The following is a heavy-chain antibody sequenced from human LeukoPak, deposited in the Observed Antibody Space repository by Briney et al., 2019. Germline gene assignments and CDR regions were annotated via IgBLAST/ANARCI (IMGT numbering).Heavy chain of an antibody. CDR1: GGSLSSYY. J-gene: IGHJ4*02. D-gene: IGHD5-18*01. V-gene: IGHV4-59*01. CDR3: ARGYSYGYAPAFDY. CDR2: IYYSGST. Sequence: SETLSLTCTVSGGSLSSYYWSWIRQPPGKGLEWIGYIYYSGSTNYNPSLKSRVTISVDTSKNQFSLKLSSVTAADTAVYYCARGYSYGYAPAFDYWGQGTLVTVSS.